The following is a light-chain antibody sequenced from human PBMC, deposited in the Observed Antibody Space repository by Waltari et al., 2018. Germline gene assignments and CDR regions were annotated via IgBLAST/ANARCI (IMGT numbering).Light chain of an antibody. J-gene: IGLJ2*01. V-gene: IGLV3-1*01. CDR2: QDS. Sequence: YELTQPPSVPVSPGQTVSITCSGGKLEDKYVCWYQQKTGQSPVLVMHQDSRRPSGIPERFSGSSSGNTATLTISGTQAMDEADYYCQAWDSISDVVFGGGTRLTVL. CDR3: QAWDSISDVV. CDR1: KLEDKY.